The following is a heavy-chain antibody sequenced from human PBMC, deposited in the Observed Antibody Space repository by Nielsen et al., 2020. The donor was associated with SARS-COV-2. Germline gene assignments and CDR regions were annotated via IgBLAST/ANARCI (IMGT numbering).Heavy chain of an antibody. CDR2: IWYDGSNK. Sequence: GESLKISCAASGFTFSSYSMNWVRQAPGKGLEWVAVIWYDGSNKYYADSVKGRFTISRDNSKNTLYLQMNSLRAEDTAVYYCARDPSGDSTAMGLFDYWGQGTLVTVSS. CDR1: GFTFSSYS. V-gene: IGHV3-33*08. CDR3: ARDPSGDSTAMGLFDY. D-gene: IGHD5-18*01. J-gene: IGHJ4*02.